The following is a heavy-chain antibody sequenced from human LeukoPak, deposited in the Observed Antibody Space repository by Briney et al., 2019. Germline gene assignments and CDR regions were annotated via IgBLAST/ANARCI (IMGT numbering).Heavy chain of an antibody. V-gene: IGHV3-30-3*01. J-gene: IGHJ5*02. CDR3: ASLGTSPLNWFDP. CDR1: GFTFSSYA. Sequence: GGSLSLSCAASGFTFSSYAMHWVRQAPGKGLEWVAVISYDGSNKYYADSVKGRFTISRDNSKNTLYLQMKSLRAEDTAVYYCASLGTSPLNWFDPWGQGTLVTVSS. D-gene: IGHD4-23*01. CDR2: ISYDGSNK.